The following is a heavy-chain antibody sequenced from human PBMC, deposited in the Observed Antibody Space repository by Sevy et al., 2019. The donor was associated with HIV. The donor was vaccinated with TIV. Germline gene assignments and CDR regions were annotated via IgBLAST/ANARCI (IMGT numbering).Heavy chain of an antibody. CDR3: ARDMGLERRGTFDI. CDR1: GFSFHDYD. V-gene: IGHV3-43D*03. J-gene: IGHJ4*02. D-gene: IGHD1-1*01. Sequence: GGSLRLSCAASGFSFHDYDMHWVRQAPGKGLEWVSLINGDGDNTHYADSVKGRFTISRDTRKNSLYLQMTSLRTDDTAVYYCARDMGLERRGTFDIWGQGTLVTVSS. CDR2: INGDGDNT.